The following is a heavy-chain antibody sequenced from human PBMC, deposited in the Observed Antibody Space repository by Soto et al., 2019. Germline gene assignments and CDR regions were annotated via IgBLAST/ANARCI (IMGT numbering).Heavy chain of an antibody. D-gene: IGHD6-19*01. Sequence: SETLSLTCTVSGGSISSSSYCWGWIRQPPGKGLEWIGSIYYSGSTYYNPSLKSRVTISVDTSKNQFSLKLSSVTAADTAVYYCARQWLVRSWYYFDYWGQGTLVTVSS. CDR2: IYYSGST. CDR1: GGSISSSSYC. V-gene: IGHV4-39*01. CDR3: ARQWLVRSWYYFDY. J-gene: IGHJ4*02.